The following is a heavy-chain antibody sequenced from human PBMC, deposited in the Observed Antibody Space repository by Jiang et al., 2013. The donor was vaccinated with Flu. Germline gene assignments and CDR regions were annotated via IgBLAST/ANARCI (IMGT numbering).Heavy chain of an antibody. Sequence: GRFTISRDNSKNTLYLQMNSLRAEDTAVYYCARSAGAYDAFDIWGQGTMVTVSS. D-gene: IGHD1-26*01. CDR3: ARSAGAYDAFDI. J-gene: IGHJ3*02. V-gene: IGHV3-30*01.